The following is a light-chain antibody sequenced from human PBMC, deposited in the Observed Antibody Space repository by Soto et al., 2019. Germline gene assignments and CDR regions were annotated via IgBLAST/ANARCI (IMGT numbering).Light chain of an antibody. J-gene: IGKJ4*01. CDR1: QGISSG. CDR3: QQFNNYPLS. Sequence: AIQLTQSPSSLSASVGDRVTITCRASQGISSGLAWYQQKPGKGPKVLIYDASSLQSGVPSRFSGSGSGTDFTLPISSLQPEDFATYYCQQFNNYPLSCGGGTKVEIK. CDR2: DAS. V-gene: IGKV1D-13*01.